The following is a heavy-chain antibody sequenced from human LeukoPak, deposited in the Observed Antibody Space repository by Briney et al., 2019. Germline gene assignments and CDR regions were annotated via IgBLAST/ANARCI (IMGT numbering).Heavy chain of an antibody. CDR2: IVYDGSNK. Sequence: GGSLRLSCAASGFIFDTYGMLWVRQAPGTGLEWVAVIVYDGSNKVYADSVKGRFTISRDNSKNTLYLQMNSLRGEDTAVYYCAKEKAIATINYGLDVWGQGTTVTVSS. V-gene: IGHV3-30*18. CDR3: AKEKAIATINYGLDV. CDR1: GFIFDTYG. D-gene: IGHD1-1*01. J-gene: IGHJ6*02.